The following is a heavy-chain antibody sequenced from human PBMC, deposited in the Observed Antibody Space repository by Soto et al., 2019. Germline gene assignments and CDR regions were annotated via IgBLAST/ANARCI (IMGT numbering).Heavy chain of an antibody. Sequence: EVQLVESGGGLIQPGGSLRLSCAASGLTVSNAYMAWVRQAPGMGLEWVSVIYDNGTTYYADSVKGRFTISRDTSTKTLSLQMDSLRAEGTAVYYCVRHLPSGRNYGLDVWGQGTTVTV. CDR2: IYDNGTT. CDR3: VRHLPSGRNYGLDV. D-gene: IGHD3-10*01. CDR1: GLTVSNAY. J-gene: IGHJ6*02. V-gene: IGHV3-53*01.